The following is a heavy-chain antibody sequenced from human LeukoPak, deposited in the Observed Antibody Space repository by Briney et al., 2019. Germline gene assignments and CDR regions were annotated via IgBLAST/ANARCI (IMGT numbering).Heavy chain of an antibody. CDR2: MTISGGKT. V-gene: IGHV3-23*01. Sequence: PGGSLRLSCAASGFTFSKYVMSWVRQAPEKGLEWVSSMTISGGKTYYADSVKGRFTISRDNSRSTLYLQMNSLRAEDTAVYYCAKDHYYDSSGYYPTFDYWGQGTLVTVSS. D-gene: IGHD3-22*01. J-gene: IGHJ4*02. CDR1: GFTFSKYV. CDR3: AKDHYYDSSGYYPTFDY.